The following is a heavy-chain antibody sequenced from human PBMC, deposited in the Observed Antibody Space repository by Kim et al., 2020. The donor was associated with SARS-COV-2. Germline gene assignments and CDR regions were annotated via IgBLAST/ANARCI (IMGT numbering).Heavy chain of an antibody. CDR2: VGGKT. Sequence: VGGKTDYPEPVKGRFTVSRDDSKNTLYLQMNSLTIEDTAMYYCTTDPPGNSWGRGTLVTVSA. CDR3: TTDPPGNS. V-gene: IGHV3-15*01. J-gene: IGHJ4*02.